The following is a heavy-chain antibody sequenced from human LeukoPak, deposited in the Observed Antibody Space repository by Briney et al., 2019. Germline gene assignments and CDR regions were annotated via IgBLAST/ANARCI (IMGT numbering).Heavy chain of an antibody. CDR3: ARVRRAGYVLDY. D-gene: IGHD5-24*01. Sequence: SETLSLTCAVYGGSFSGYYWSWIRQPPGKGLEWIGEINHSGSTNYNPSLKSRVTISVDTSKNQFSLKLSSVTAADTAVYYCARVRRAGYVLDYWGQGTLVTVSS. J-gene: IGHJ4*02. V-gene: IGHV4-34*01. CDR1: GGSFSGYY. CDR2: INHSGST.